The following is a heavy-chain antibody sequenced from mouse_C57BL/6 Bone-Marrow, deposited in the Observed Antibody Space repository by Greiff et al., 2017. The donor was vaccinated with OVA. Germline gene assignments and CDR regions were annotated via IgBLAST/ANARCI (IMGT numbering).Heavy chain of an antibody. CDR2: VYPYNGGT. V-gene: IGHV1-36*01. J-gene: IGHJ2*01. D-gene: IGHD1-1*01. CDR3: ASLYGSSYRLDY. CDR1: GFTFTDYY. Sequence: VQLQQSGPVLVKPGPSVKISCKASGFTFTDYYMHWVKQSHGKSLEWIGLVYPYNGGTSYNQQFTGKATLTVDTSSSTAYMELNSLTSEDSEVEYWASLYGSSYRLDYWGQGTTLTVSS.